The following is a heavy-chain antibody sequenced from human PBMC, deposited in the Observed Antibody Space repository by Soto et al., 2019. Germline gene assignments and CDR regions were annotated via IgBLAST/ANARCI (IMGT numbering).Heavy chain of an antibody. CDR3: AKRYYYDSSGYLGSFDY. D-gene: IGHD3-22*01. V-gene: IGHV3-23*01. CDR2: ISGNVDST. Sequence: GGSLRLSCAASGFTFSNYAMNWVRQAPGKGLEWVSAISGNVDSTYYADSVKGRFTISRDNSKNTLYLQMNSLRAEDTAIYYCAKRYYYDSSGYLGSFDYWGQGTLVTVSS. J-gene: IGHJ4*02. CDR1: GFTFSNYA.